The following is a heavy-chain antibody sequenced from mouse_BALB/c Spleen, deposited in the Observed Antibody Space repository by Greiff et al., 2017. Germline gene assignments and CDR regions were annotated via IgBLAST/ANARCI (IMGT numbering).Heavy chain of an antibody. CDR1: GFSLTGYG. CDR2: IWGDGST. Sequence: QVQLQQSGPGLVAPSQSLSITCTVSGFSLTGYGVNWVRQPPGKGLEWLGMIWGDGSTDYNSALKSRLSISKDNSKSQVFLKMNSLQTDDTARYYCARDQHGYYDGVYAMDYWGQGTSVTVAA. J-gene: IGHJ4*01. CDR3: ARDQHGYYDGVYAMDY. V-gene: IGHV2-6-7*01. D-gene: IGHD2-3*01.